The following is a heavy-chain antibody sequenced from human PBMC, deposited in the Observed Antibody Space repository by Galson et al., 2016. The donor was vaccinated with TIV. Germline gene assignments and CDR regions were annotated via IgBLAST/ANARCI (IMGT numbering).Heavy chain of an antibody. V-gene: IGHV6-1*01. CDR1: GDSVSGNTAA. D-gene: IGHD1-7*01. CDR2: TYYTSKWNT. J-gene: IGHJ6*02. CDR3: SRGNWNYGMGGAMDV. Sequence: WAISGDSVSGNTAAWNWVRQSPSRGLEWLERTYYTSKWNTDYAVSVKGRIIIRPDASMNQVSLQLSSVIPDDTAVYYCSRGNWNYGMGGAMDVWGRGTTVTVSS.